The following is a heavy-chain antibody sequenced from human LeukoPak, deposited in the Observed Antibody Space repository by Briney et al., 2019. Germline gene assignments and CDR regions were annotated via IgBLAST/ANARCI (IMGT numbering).Heavy chain of an antibody. J-gene: IGHJ4*02. CDR2: INPNSGGT. D-gene: IGHD6-6*01. CDR3: ARDRIAARPGGDFDY. Sequence: ASVKVSCKASGYTCTGYYMHWVRQAPGQGLEWMGWINPNSGGTNYAQKFQGRVTMTRDTSISTAYMELSRLRSDDTAVYYCARDRIAARPGGDFDYWGQGTLVTVSS. CDR1: GYTCTGYY. V-gene: IGHV1-2*02.